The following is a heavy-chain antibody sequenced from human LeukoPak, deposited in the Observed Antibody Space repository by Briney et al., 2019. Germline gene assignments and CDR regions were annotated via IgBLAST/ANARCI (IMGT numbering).Heavy chain of an antibody. CDR2: ISSSSSYI. CDR1: GFTFSSYW. CDR3: GRDGTGYGSGGSATPGLHEVMAF. J-gene: IGHJ6*02. V-gene: IGHV3-21*01. D-gene: IGHD2-15*01. Sequence: GGSLRLSCAASGFTFSSYWMSWVRQAPGKGLEWVSSISSSSSYIYYADSAKGRFTISRDNAKNSLYLQMNSLRAEDTAVYYCGRDGTGYGSGGSATPGLHEVMAFWGQGTTVTVSS.